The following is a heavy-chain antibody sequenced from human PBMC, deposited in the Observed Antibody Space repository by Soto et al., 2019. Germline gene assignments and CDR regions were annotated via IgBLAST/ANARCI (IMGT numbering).Heavy chain of an antibody. V-gene: IGHV1-46*01. CDR2: IYPRGGNI. CDR3: ARDWIAVAGSISFSQAFPLLDGMDL. Sequence: QVHLVQSGAEVKKPGASVKLSCKASGYSFVNYYINWVRQAPGQGLEWMGIIYPRGGNISYAQKFQGRVSVTSDTAASTVYMELTSLRSDDTAVYFCARDWIAVAGSISFSQAFPLLDGMDLWGQGTTVTVSS. J-gene: IGHJ6*02. CDR1: GYSFVNYY. D-gene: IGHD6-19*01.